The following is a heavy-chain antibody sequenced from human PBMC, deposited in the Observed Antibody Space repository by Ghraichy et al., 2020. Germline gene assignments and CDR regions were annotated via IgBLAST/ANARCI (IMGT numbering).Heavy chain of an antibody. CDR1: GYSFTTYW. CDR3: ARIHSPFYYYYGMDV. D-gene: IGHD2-15*01. CDR2: IYPGDSET. J-gene: IGHJ6*02. Sequence: GESLNISCKGSGYSFTTYWIAWVRQMPGKGLEWMGIIYPGDSETRYGPSFQGQVTISADRSISTAYLQWSSLKTSDTGMYYCARIHSPFYYYYGMDVWGQGTTVTVSS. V-gene: IGHV5-51*01.